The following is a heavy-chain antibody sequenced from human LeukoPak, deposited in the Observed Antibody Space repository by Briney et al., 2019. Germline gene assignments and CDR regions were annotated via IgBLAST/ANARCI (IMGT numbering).Heavy chain of an antibody. CDR1: GGSISSYY. CDR2: IYYSGST. CDR3: ARSRDGYNLKPYYFDY. V-gene: IGHV4-59*01. D-gene: IGHD5-24*01. J-gene: IGHJ4*02. Sequence: PSETLSLTCTVSGGSISSYYWSWIRQPPGKGLEGIGHIYYSGSTDCNPSLKSRVTISIDTSKNQFSLKLSSVTAADTAVYYCARSRDGYNLKPYYFDYWGQGTLVTVSS.